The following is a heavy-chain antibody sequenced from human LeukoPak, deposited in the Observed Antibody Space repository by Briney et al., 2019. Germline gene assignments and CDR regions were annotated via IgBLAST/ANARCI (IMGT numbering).Heavy chain of an antibody. V-gene: IGHV1-2*02. CDR1: GYTFTGYY. CDR3: AIPSGSYEGDYFDY. J-gene: IGHJ4*02. CDR2: INPNSGGT. D-gene: IGHD1-26*01. Sequence: ASVKVSCKASGYTFTGYYMHWVRQAPGQGLEWMGWINPNSGGTNYAQKFQGRVTMTRDTSISTAYMELSRLRSDDTAVYYCAIPSGSYEGDYFDYWGQGTLVTVSS.